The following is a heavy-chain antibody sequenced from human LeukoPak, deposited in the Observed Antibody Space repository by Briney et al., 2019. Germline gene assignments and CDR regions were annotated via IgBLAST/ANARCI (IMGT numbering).Heavy chain of an antibody. CDR2: IYHSGST. Sequence: SETLSLTCTVSGYSISSGYYWGWIRQPPGKGLEWIGSIYHSGSTYYNPSLKSRVTISVDTSKNQFSLKLSSVTAADTAVYYCARGDRGYDILTGFDPWGQGTLVTVSS. V-gene: IGHV4-38-2*02. J-gene: IGHJ5*02. D-gene: IGHD3-9*01. CDR3: ARGDRGYDILTGFDP. CDR1: GYSISSGYY.